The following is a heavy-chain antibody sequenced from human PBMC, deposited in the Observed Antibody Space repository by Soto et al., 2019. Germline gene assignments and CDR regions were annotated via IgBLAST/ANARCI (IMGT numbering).Heavy chain of an antibody. V-gene: IGHV4-39*02. D-gene: IGHD6-19*01. CDR3: ARGKAQYSSGWYSY. J-gene: IGHJ4*02. CDR2: VYYSGSL. Sequence: SETLSLTCVVSSDSLTITSHYWGWVRQPPGKGLEWIGNVYYSGSLYYNPSLKGRATISLDTSKNHLTLTLTSVTAADTAVYYCARGKAQYSSGWYSYWGQGTLVTVSS. CDR1: SDSLTITSHY.